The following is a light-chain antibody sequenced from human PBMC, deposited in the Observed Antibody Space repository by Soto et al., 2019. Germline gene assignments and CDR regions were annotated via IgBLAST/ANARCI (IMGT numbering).Light chain of an antibody. CDR2: QIS. Sequence: DIVLTQTPLSSPVTLGQPASISCRSSQSLVYSDGNTYLSWLQQRPGQPPRLLIYQISNRFSGVPDRFSGSGAGTDFTLKISRVEAEDVGGYSCVQFSHFPRTSGQGTKVELK. J-gene: IGKJ1*01. CDR3: VQFSHFPRT. V-gene: IGKV2-24*01. CDR1: QSLVYSDGNTY.